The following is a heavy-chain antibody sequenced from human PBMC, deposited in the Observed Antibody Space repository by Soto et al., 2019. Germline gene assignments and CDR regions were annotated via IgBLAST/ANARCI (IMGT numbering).Heavy chain of an antibody. D-gene: IGHD4-17*01. CDR1: GGSISSDNW. CDR3: ARNGVYSLGS. V-gene: IGHV4-4*02. CDR2: VYRSGST. Sequence: QVQLQESGPGLVKPSGTLSLTCAVSGGSISSDNWWHWVRQPPGQGLVWIGEVYRSGSTNSDPSPKSRVTISIDMSKHQCSLTLTSVTAADTAMYYCARNGVYSLGSWGQGTLVTVSS. J-gene: IGHJ5*02.